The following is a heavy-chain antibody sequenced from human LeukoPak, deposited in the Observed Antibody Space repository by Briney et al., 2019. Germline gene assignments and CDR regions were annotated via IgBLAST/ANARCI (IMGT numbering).Heavy chain of an antibody. CDR3: ATYDYGADYFDY. V-gene: IGHV3-11*01. J-gene: IGHJ4*02. D-gene: IGHD4/OR15-4a*01. CDR1: GFTFSDYY. Sequence: GGSLRFSCAASGFTFSDYYMSWIRQAPGKGLEWVSYISSGGDTTYYADSVTGRFTISRDNAKNSLYLQMNSLRAEDTAIYYCATYDYGADYFDYWGQGTLVTVST. CDR2: ISSGGDTT.